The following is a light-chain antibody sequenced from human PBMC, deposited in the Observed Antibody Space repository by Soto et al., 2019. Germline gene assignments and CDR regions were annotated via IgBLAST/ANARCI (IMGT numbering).Light chain of an antibody. V-gene: IGKV1-8*01. CDR2: AAS. CDR3: QQYYSYPRT. CDR1: QGISSN. J-gene: IGKJ1*01. Sequence: AIRMTQSPSSFSASTGDRVTITCRASQGISSNLAWYQQKPGKAPKLLIYAASTLQSGVPSRFRGSGSGTDFTLTISCLQSEDFATYYCQQYYSYPRTFGQGTKVEIK.